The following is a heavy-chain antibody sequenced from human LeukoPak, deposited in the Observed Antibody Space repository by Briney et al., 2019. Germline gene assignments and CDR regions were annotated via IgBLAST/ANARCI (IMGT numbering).Heavy chain of an antibody. CDR1: GGPISSSRYY. V-gene: IGHV4-39*01. D-gene: IGHD1/OR15-1a*01. CDR3: ARLFPEEQIDY. CDR2: IFYSGST. Sequence: KPSETLSLTCSVSGGPISSSRYYWGWIRQPPGMGLEWIGSIFYSGSTYYNPSLKSRVTMSVDTSKNQFSLNLSSVTAADTAVYYCARLFPEEQIDYWGQGALVTVSS. J-gene: IGHJ4*02.